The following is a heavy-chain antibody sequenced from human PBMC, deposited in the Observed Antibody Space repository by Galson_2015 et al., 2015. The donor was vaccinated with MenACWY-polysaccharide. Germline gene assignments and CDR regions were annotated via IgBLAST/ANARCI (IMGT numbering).Heavy chain of an antibody. CDR3: TRGRPIDY. J-gene: IGHJ4*02. CDR2: IRCKASGETT. V-gene: IGHV3-49*03. Sequence: SLRLSCAASGFTFGDYAMAWFRQAPGKGLEWVGFIRCKASGETTGYAASVKGRFTISRDDSKSTAYLQMNSLQTEDTGIYYCTRGRPIDYWGQGTLVTVSS. CDR1: GFTFGDYA.